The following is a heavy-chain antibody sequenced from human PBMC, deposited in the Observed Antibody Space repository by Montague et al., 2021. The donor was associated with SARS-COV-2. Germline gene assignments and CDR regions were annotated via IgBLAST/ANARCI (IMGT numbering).Heavy chain of an antibody. V-gene: IGHV4-4*02. CDR1: GGSISDNNW. Sequence: SETLSLTCGVSGGSISDNNWWSWVRPSPETGLEWIGEISLGGHTDYNPSLKSRVTISLDKSKNQFSLTLTSVTAADTAVYYCARDIWEAEVRSRGWFDPWGQGILVTVSS. D-gene: IGHD1-26*01. J-gene: IGHJ5*02. CDR3: ARDIWEAEVRSRGWFDP. CDR2: ISLGGHT.